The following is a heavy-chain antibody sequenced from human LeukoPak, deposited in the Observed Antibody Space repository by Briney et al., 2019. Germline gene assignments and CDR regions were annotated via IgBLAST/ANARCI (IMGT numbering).Heavy chain of an antibody. CDR3: AREAIVANPTDY. CDR1: GFTVSSNY. CDR2: IYSGGTT. D-gene: IGHD5-12*01. V-gene: IGHV3-66*01. Sequence: PGGSLRLSCAVSGFTVSSNYMSWVRQAPGKGLEWVSVIYSGGTTYYADFVKGRFTISRDNSKNTLYLQMNSLRVEDTAVYYCAREAIVANPTDYWGQGTLVTVSS. J-gene: IGHJ4*02.